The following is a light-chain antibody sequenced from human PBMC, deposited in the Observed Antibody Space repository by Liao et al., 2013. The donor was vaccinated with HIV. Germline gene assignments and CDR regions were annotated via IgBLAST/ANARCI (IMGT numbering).Light chain of an antibody. CDR2: QDS. CDR1: KLGDKY. J-gene: IGLJ2*01. CDR3: QAWDNNFVV. V-gene: IGLV3-1*01. Sequence: SYELTQPPSVSASPGQTASITCSGDKLGDKYACWYQQKPGQSPVVVIYQDSKRPSGIPERFSGSNSGNTATLTISGTQAMDEADYYCQAWDNNFVVFGGGTKLTVL.